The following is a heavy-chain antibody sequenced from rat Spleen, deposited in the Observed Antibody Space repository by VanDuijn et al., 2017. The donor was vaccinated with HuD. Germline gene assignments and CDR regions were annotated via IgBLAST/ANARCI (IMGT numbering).Heavy chain of an antibody. CDR3: TRAPNWPGVMDA. CDR2: ITNTGGST. D-gene: IGHD3-4*01. J-gene: IGHJ4*01. CDR1: GFTFNNYW. Sequence: EVQLVESGGGLVQPGRSLKLSCVASGFTFNNYWMTWIRQAPGKGLEWVASITNTGGSTYYPDSVKGRFTISRDNAKSTLYLQMNSLRSEDTATYYCTRAPNWPGVMDAWGQGASVTVSS. V-gene: IGHV5-31*01.